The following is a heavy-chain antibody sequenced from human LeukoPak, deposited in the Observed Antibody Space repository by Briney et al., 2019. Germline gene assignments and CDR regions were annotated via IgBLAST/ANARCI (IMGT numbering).Heavy chain of an antibody. CDR2: ISSSSSYI. CDR1: GFTFSSYS. CDR3: ARDGITMVRGVPDAFDI. D-gene: IGHD3-10*01. J-gene: IGHJ3*02. V-gene: IGHV3-21*01. Sequence: GGSLRLSCAASGFTFSSYSMNWVRQAPGKGLEWVSSISSSSSYIYYADSVKGRFTISRDDAKNSLYLQMNSLRAEDTAVYYCARDGITMVRGVPDAFDIWGQGTMVTVSS.